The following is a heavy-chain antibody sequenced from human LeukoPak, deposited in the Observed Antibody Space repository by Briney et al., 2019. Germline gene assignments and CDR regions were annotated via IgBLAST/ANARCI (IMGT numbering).Heavy chain of an antibody. CDR2: INHSGST. V-gene: IGHV4-34*01. CDR1: SESFSDYY. J-gene: IGHJ4*02. D-gene: IGHD1-26*01. CDR3: ARDSGNFDY. Sequence: SETLSLTCAVYSESFSDYYWAWIRQPPGKGLEWIGEINHSGSTNYNPSLTSRVTISIDTSKKQFSMKLASVTAADTAVYYCARDSGNFDYWGQGTLVTVSS.